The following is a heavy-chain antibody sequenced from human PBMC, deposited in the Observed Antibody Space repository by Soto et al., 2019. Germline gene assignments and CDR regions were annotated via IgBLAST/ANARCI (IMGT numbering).Heavy chain of an antibody. J-gene: IGHJ5*02. V-gene: IGHV4-30-2*01. CDR1: GGSISSGGYS. D-gene: IGHD3-22*01. Sequence: SETLSLTCAVSGGSISSGGYSWSWIRQPPGKGLEWIGYIYHSGSTYYNPSLKSRVTISVDRSKNQFSLKLSSVTAADTAVYYCARGSYYYDSSGYYYAWFDPWGQGTLVTVSS. CDR3: ARGSYYYDSSGYYYAWFDP. CDR2: IYHSGST.